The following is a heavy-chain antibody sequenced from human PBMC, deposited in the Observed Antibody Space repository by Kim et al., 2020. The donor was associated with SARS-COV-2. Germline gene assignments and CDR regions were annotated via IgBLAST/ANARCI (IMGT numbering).Heavy chain of an antibody. D-gene: IGHD2-2*02. Sequence: ADAVKGRFTISRDNLSDTLYLQMNNLRAEDTAVYYCAKSCYNNAWYRFDYWGQGTLVTVSS. V-gene: IGHV3-23*01. J-gene: IGHJ4*02. CDR3: AKSCYNNAWYRFDY.